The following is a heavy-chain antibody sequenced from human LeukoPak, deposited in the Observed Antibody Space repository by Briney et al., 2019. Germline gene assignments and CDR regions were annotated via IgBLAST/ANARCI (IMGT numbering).Heavy chain of an antibody. CDR3: ARDTVLMMYAMGEFDY. D-gene: IGHD2-8*01. Sequence: KLSQTLSLTCAISGDSVSSNSAAWNWIRQSPSRGLEWLGRTYYRSKWYNDYAVSVKSRITINPDTSKNQFSLQLNSVTPEDTAVYYCARDTVLMMYAMGEFDYWGQGTLVTVSS. V-gene: IGHV6-1*01. CDR2: TYYRSKWYN. CDR1: GDSVSSNSAA. J-gene: IGHJ4*02.